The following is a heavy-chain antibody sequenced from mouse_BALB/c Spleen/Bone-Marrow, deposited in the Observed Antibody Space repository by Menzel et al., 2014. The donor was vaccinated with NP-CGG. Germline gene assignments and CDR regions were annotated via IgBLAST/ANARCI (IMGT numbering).Heavy chain of an antibody. Sequence: VHVKQSGPELVKPGASVKMSCKASGYTFISYVMHWVKPKPGQGLEWIGYINPYNDGTKYNEKFKGKATLTSDKSSSTAYMELSSLTSEDSAVYYCASGRYGFAYWGQGTLVTVFA. CDR1: GYTFISYV. CDR3: ASGRYGFAY. CDR2: INPYNDGT. V-gene: IGHV1-14*01. D-gene: IGHD2-14*01. J-gene: IGHJ3*01.